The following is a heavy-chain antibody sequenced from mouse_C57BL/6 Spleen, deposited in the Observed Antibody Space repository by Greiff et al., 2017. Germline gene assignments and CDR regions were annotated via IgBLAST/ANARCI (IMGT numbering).Heavy chain of an antibody. Sequence: VQLVESGPGLVKPSQSLFLTCSITGFPITSGYYWIWIRQSPGKPLEWMGYITHSGETFYNPSLQSPISITRETSKNQFFLQLNSVTTEDTAMYYCAGADGSFWYFDVWGTGTTVTVSS. V-gene: IGHV12-3*01. J-gene: IGHJ1*03. CDR1: GFPITSGYY. CDR3: AGADGSFWYFDV. CDR2: ITHSGET. D-gene: IGHD2-3*01.